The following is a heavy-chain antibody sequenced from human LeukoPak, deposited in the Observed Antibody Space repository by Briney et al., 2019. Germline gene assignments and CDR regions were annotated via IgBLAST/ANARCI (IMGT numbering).Heavy chain of an antibody. J-gene: IGHJ4*02. CDR2: IYYIGST. D-gene: IGHD4-11*01. CDR3: ARHGGAYSFDY. V-gene: IGHV4-59*08. Sequence: SETLSLTCTVSGGSISSYYWSWVQQPPGKGLEWIGCIYYIGSTNYNPSLKSRVTISLDTSKNQFSLKLSSVTAADTAMYYCARHGGAYSFDYWGQGTLVTVSS. CDR1: GGSISSYY.